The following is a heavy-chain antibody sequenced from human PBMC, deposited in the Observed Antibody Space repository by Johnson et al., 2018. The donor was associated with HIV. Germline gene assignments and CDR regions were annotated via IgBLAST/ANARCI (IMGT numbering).Heavy chain of an antibody. CDR3: AKDSSRYYDSRGAFDI. V-gene: IGHV3-30*02. CDR1: GFTFSNYG. Sequence: QVQLVESGGGLIQPGGSLRLSCAASGFTFSNYGMHWVRQAPGKGLEWVAVIWYDGSNKYYADSVKGRFTISRDNSKNTLYLQMNSLRAEDTAVYYCAKDSSRYYDSRGAFDIWGQGTMVTVSS. J-gene: IGHJ3*02. D-gene: IGHD3-22*01. CDR2: IWYDGSNK.